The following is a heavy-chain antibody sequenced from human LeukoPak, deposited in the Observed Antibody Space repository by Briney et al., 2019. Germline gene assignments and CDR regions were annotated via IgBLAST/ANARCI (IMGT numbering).Heavy chain of an antibody. V-gene: IGHV3-30*02. J-gene: IGHJ4*02. Sequence: GGSLRLSCAASAFTFGSYGMHWVRQAPGKGLDWVAFIRYDGSNKYYGDSVKGRFTISRDNAKNSLYLQMDSLRAEDTAVYYCAPEDTAMVEHLDFDYWGQGTLVTVSS. D-gene: IGHD5-18*01. CDR3: APEDTAMVEHLDFDY. CDR1: AFTFGSYG. CDR2: IRYDGSNK.